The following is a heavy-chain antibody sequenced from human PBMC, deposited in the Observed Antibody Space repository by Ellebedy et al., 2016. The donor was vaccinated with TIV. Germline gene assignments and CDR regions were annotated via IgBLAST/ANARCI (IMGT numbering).Heavy chain of an antibody. CDR2: IYPGDSDT. CDR3: ARGSGWYLSSVYYFDY. J-gene: IGHJ4*02. D-gene: IGHD6-19*01. V-gene: IGHV5-51*01. CDR1: GYSFTSYW. Sequence: GESLKISCKGSGYSFTSYWIGWVRQMPGKGLEWMGIIYPGDSDTRYSPSFQGQVTISADKSISTAYLQWSSLKASDTAMYYCARGSGWYLSSVYYFDYWGQGTLVTVSS.